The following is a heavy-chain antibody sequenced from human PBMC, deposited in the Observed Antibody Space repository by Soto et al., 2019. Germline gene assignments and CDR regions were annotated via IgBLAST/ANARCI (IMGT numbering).Heavy chain of an antibody. CDR1: GFTFSSFA. V-gene: IGHV3-23*01. D-gene: IGHD1-7*01. Sequence: GGSLRLSCAASGFTFSSFAMSWVRQAPGKGLEWVSHITSGGTTYYADSVKGRFTISRDSSTNTLYLLMNSLRAEDTALYYWAKCFQVNWNYDAFHIWGQGTMVTV. J-gene: IGHJ3*02. CDR3: AKCFQVNWNYDAFHI. CDR2: ITSGGTT.